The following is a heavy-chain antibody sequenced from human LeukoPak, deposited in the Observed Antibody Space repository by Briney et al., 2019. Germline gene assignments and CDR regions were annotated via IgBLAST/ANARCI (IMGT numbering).Heavy chain of an antibody. CDR2: ISGSGGST. D-gene: IGHD5-18*01. CDR3: ATRYSYGYRIVDY. V-gene: IGHV3-23*01. Sequence: PGGSLRLSCAASGFTFSSYGMSWVRQAPGKGLEWVSAISGSGGSTYYADSVKGRFTISRDNSKNTLYLQMNSLRAEDTAVYYCATRYSYGYRIVDYWGQGTLVTVSS. J-gene: IGHJ4*02. CDR1: GFTFSSYG.